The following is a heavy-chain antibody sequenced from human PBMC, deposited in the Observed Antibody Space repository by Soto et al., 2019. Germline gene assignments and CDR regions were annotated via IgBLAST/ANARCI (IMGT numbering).Heavy chain of an antibody. CDR3: AKESVESTYSYYGMDV. V-gene: IGHV3-30*18. Sequence: GGSLRLSCEASGFSLDTYGMHRVGQAPGKGLEWVAVVSFDSKNKYYIDSVEGRFTSSRDNSKNMMYLQMDSLRREDTAVYYCAKESVESTYSYYGMDVWGPGTTVTVSS. CDR1: GFSLDTYG. CDR2: VSFDSKNK. D-gene: IGHD4-4*01. J-gene: IGHJ6*02.